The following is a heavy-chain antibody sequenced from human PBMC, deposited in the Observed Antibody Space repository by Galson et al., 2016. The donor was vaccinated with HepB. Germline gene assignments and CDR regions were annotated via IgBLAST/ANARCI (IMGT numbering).Heavy chain of an antibody. CDR3: AGGVYNYGVLLPFEF. V-gene: IGHV4-39*01. J-gene: IGHJ4*02. CDR1: VSATSSRSYH. Sequence: SETLSLTCTVSVSATSSRSYHWGWIRQPPGKGLEWIGNIYNSGTTYANPSLTSRVTISLDKSKNQFSLKLSSVTAADTAVYYCAGGVYNYGVLLPFEFWGQGTLVTVSS. CDR2: IYNSGTT. D-gene: IGHD5-18*01.